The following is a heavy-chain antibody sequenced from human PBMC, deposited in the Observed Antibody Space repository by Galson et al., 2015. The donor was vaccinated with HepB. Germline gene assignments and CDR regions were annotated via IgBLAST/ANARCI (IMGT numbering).Heavy chain of an antibody. V-gene: IGHV3-30-3*01. CDR1: GFMLSDTT. CDR3: ARRPHYSTGWFGDY. CDR2: ISNDGNSK. D-gene: IGHD6-19*01. Sequence: SLRLSCAASGFMLSDTTMLWVRQAPGKGLDWVAIISNDGNSKFYADSVRGRFTISKDKSENILYLQMDSLRPDDTALYYCARRPHYSTGWFGDYWGQGTLVTVSS. J-gene: IGHJ4*02.